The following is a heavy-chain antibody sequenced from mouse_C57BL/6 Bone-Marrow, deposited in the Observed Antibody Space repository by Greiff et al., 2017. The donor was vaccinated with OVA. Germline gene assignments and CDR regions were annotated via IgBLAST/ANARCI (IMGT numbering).Heavy chain of an antibody. CDR1: GYTFTSYW. D-gene: IGHD1-1*01. CDR3: ARWGYYYGSSGYAWFSY. V-gene: IGHV1-55*01. Sequence: QVQLQQPGAELVKPGASVKMSCKASGYTFTSYWITWVKQRPGQGLEWIGDIYPGSGSTNYNEKFKSKATLTVDKSSSTAYMQLSSLTSEDSAVYYCARWGYYYGSSGYAWFSYGGQGTLVTVSA. J-gene: IGHJ3*01. CDR2: IYPGSGST.